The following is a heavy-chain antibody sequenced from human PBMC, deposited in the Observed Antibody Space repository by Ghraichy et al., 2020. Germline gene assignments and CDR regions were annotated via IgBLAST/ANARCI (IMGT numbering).Heavy chain of an antibody. J-gene: IGHJ5*02. CDR2: IRYDGSNK. Sequence: GESLNISCAASGFTFSSYGMHWVRQAPGKGLEWVAFIRYDGSNKYYADSVKGRFTISRDNSKNTLYLQMNSLRAEDTAVYYCSKSPGPYYYGSGRPNWFDPWGQGTLVTVSS. D-gene: IGHD3-10*01. V-gene: IGHV3-30*02. CDR3: SKSPGPYYYGSGRPNWFDP. CDR1: GFTFSSYG.